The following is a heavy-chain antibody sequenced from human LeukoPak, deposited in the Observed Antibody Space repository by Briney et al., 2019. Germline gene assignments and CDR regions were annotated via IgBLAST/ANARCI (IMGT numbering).Heavy chain of an antibody. J-gene: IGHJ4*02. CDR2: ISSSGSTI. Sequence: PGGSLRLSCAASGFTFSSYEMNWVRQAPGKGLEWVSYISSSGSTIYYADSVKGRFTISRDNAKNSLYLQMNSLRAEDTAVYYCARDPLRYFDSHNDYWGQGTLVTVSS. CDR1: GFTFSSYE. D-gene: IGHD3-9*01. V-gene: IGHV3-48*03. CDR3: ARDPLRYFDSHNDY.